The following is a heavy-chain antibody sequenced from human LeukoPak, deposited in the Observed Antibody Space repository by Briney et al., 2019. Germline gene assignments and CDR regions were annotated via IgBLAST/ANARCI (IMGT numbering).Heavy chain of an antibody. V-gene: IGHV4-59*02. D-gene: IGHD3-22*01. CDR3: ARVLNDGYSDF. CDR2: IRYSGTT. CDR1: GGSVSGYY. J-gene: IGHJ4*02. Sequence: PSETLSLTCTVSGGSVSGYYWSWIRQPPGKGLEWIGYIRYSGTTRYNPSLNSRVTISVDTSKNQFSLKLNSVTAADTAVYYRARVLNDGYSDFWGQGTLVTVSS.